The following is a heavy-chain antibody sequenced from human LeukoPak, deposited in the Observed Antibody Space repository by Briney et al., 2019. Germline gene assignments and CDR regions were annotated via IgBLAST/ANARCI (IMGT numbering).Heavy chain of an antibody. J-gene: IGHJ5*01. CDR3: ARASGSYWRFDS. V-gene: IGHV1-18*01. Sequence: ASVKVSCKASGYTFTSYGISWVRQAPGQGLEWMGWISAYDGNTNYAQKLQGRVTMTTDTSTSTVYMELSRLRSDDTAVYYCARASGSYWRFDSWGQGTLVTVSS. D-gene: IGHD1-26*01. CDR1: GYTFTSYG. CDR2: ISAYDGNT.